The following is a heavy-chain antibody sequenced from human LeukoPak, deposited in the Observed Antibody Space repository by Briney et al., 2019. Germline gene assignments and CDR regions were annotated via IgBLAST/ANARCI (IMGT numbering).Heavy chain of an antibody. CDR1: GFTFSSYG. CDR3: AKDEEDSGYDLIDY. CDR2: ISYDGSNK. D-gene: IGHD5-12*01. V-gene: IGHV3-30*18. J-gene: IGHJ4*02. Sequence: GGSLRLSCAASGFTFSSYGMHWARQAPGKGLEWVAVISYDGSNKYYADSVKGRFTISRDNSKNTLYLQMNSLRAEDTAVYYCAKDEEDSGYDLIDYWGQGTLVTVSS.